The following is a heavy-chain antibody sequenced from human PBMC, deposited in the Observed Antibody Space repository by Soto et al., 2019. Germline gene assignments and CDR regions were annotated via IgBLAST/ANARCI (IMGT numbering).Heavy chain of an antibody. J-gene: IGHJ4*02. CDR1: GYPFTSYY. D-gene: IGHD6-19*01. CDR2: INPSGGST. Sequence: ASVKLSCKASGYPFTSYYSHWVRQAPGQGLEWMGIINPSGGSTSYAQKFQGRVTMTRDTSTSTVYMELSSLRSEDTAVYYCARERPGSGGDFDYWGQGTLVTVSS. V-gene: IGHV1-46*03. CDR3: ARERPGSGGDFDY.